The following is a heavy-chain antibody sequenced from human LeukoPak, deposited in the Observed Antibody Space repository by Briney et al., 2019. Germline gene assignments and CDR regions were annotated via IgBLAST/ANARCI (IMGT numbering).Heavy chain of an antibody. CDR3: ARSPPSSYCTSTSCYPRHFDY. Sequence: ESLKISCKGSGYSFTSYWIGWVRQMPGKGLEWMGIIYPGDSDTRYSPSFQGQVTISADKSISAAFLQWRSLKASDTAMYYCARSPPSSYCTSTSCYPRHFDYWGQGTLVTVSS. CDR1: GYSFTSYW. CDR2: IYPGDSDT. V-gene: IGHV5-51*01. D-gene: IGHD2-2*01. J-gene: IGHJ4*02.